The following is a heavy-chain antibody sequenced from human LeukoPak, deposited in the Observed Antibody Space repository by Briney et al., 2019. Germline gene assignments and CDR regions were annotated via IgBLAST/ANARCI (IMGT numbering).Heavy chain of an antibody. V-gene: IGHV4-34*01. CDR2: INHSGGT. D-gene: IGHD3-10*01. J-gene: IGHJ6*02. Sequence: SETLSLTCAVYGGSFSGYYWSWIRQPPGKGLEWIGEINHSGGTTYNPSPKSRVTISVDTSKNQFSLKLSSVTAADTAVYYCARSPRRYYGSGSYYNPAYYYGMDVWGQGTTVTVSS. CDR1: GGSFSGYY. CDR3: ARSPRRYYGSGSYYNPAYYYGMDV.